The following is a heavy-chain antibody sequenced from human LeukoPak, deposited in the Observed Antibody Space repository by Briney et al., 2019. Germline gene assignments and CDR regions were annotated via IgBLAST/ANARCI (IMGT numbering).Heavy chain of an antibody. CDR1: GPSITDHL. CDR3: ATRPAASTWYGVFDN. V-gene: IGHV4-59*11. CDR2: VFNGGST. D-gene: IGHD6-13*01. Sequence: PSETLSLTCTVSGPSITDHLGSWIRQPPGKGLEWIGYVFNGGSTNYNPSLKSRVTMSLDPSRDQFSLRLSSVTTADTAIYYCATRPAASTWYGVFDNWPPGILVSVS. J-gene: IGHJ4*02.